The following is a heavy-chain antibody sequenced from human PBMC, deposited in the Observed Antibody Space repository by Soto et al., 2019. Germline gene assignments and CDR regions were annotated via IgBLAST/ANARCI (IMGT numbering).Heavy chain of an antibody. J-gene: IGHJ6*02. D-gene: IGHD2-2*01. Sequence: SETLSLTCRVSGGYISSGPYSWGWIRQPPGKGLEWIGTFHYSGRTYYSPSPESRVTISVDTSKNQFSLKVSSVTAADTAVFYCARLAGYCSGTSCYGYYGMDVWGQGTTVTVSS. CDR1: GGYISSGPYS. V-gene: IGHV4-39*01. CDR3: ARLAGYCSGTSCYGYYGMDV. CDR2: FHYSGRT.